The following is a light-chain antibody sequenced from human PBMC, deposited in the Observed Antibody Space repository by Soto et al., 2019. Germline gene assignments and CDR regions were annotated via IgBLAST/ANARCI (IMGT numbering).Light chain of an antibody. J-gene: IGLJ1*01. CDR1: SSDIGAYNY. CDR2: EVT. Sequence: TLTQPASVSGCPGQSITISCIGTSSDIGAYNYVSWYQQHPGKVPKLMIYEVTNRPSGLSNCFSGSKSGNTASLTISGLQAEDEAEYFCSSYSSTSTLYVFGTGTKVTVL. V-gene: IGLV2-14*01. CDR3: SSYSSTSTLYV.